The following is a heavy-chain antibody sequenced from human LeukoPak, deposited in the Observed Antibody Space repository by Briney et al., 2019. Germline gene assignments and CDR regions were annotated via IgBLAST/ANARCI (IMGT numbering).Heavy chain of an antibody. CDR3: ARDKCYDSSGYDYCYGMDV. CDR2: ISSSSSYI. V-gene: IGHV3-21*01. D-gene: IGHD3-22*01. CDR1: GFTFSSYS. Sequence: GGSLRLSCAASGFTFSSYSMNWVRQAPGKGLEWVSSISSSSSYIYYADSVKGRFTISRDNAKNSLYLQMNSLRAEDTAVYYCARDKCYDSSGYDYCYGMDVWGQGTTVTVSS. J-gene: IGHJ6*02.